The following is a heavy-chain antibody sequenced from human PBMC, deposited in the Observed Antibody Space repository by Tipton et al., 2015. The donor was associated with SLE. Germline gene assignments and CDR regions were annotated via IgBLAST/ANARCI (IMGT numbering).Heavy chain of an antibody. D-gene: IGHD2-15*01. Sequence: TLSLTCTVSGGSISSHYWSWIRQPPGKGLEWIGYIYYSGSTNYNPSLKSRVTISVDTSKKQLSLKLSSVTAADTAVYYCARVGGSPWSWFDPWGQGTLVTVSS. CDR3: ARVGGSPWSWFDP. J-gene: IGHJ5*02. V-gene: IGHV4-59*11. CDR1: GGSISSHY. CDR2: IYYSGST.